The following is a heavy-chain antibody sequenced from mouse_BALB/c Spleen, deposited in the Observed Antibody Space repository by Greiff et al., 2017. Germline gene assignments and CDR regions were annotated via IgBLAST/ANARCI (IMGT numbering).Heavy chain of an antibody. V-gene: IGHV5-12-2*01. CDR2: ISNGGGST. Sequence: EVMLVESGGGLVQPGGSLKLSCAASGFTFSSYTMSWVRQTPEKRLEWVAYISNGGGSTYYPDTVKGRFTISRDNAKNTLYLQMSSLKSEDTAMYYCARHYGNYLAYWGQGTLVTVSA. D-gene: IGHD2-1*01. CDR1: GFTFSSYT. J-gene: IGHJ3*01. CDR3: ARHYGNYLAY.